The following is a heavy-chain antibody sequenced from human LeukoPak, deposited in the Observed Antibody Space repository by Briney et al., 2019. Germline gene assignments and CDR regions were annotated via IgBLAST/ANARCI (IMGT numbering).Heavy chain of an antibody. CDR3: ARAYSSSSEWFDP. CDR2: INHSGST. D-gene: IGHD6-6*01. V-gene: IGHV4-34*01. J-gene: IGHJ5*02. Sequence: SETLSLTCAVYGGSFSGYYWSWIRQPPGKGLEWIGEINHSGSTNYNPSLKSRVTISVDTSKNQFSLKLSSVTAADTAVYYCARAYSSSSEWFDPWGQGTLVTVSS. CDR1: GGSFSGYY.